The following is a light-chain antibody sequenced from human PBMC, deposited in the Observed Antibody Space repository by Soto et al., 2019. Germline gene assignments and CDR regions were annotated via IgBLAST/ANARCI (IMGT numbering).Light chain of an antibody. V-gene: IGLV2-11*01. CDR2: GVT. CDR3: CSYVGSYSWA. J-gene: IGLJ3*02. CDR1: NSNVGVYKN. Sequence: QSALIQPRSVSGSPGQSVTISCSGTNSNVGVYKNVSWYQQQPGKAPRLMIYGVTKRQSGVPDRFTGSKSGNTASLTISGLQAEDEADYYCCSYVGSYSWAFGGGTKLTVL.